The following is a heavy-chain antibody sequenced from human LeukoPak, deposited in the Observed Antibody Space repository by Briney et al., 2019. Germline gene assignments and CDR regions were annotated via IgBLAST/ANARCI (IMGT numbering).Heavy chain of an antibody. Sequence: PGRSLRLSCAASGFMFRAYGMHWVRQAPGKGLEWLAVTSYDGGNTYYAASVKGRFTISRDNSKNTLNLQMNSLRVEDTAVYYCARGSGSCFDLWGQGTLVTVSS. V-gene: IGHV3-30*03. CDR3: ARGSGSCFDL. CDR1: GFMFRAYG. J-gene: IGHJ5*02. D-gene: IGHD1-26*01. CDR2: TSYDGGNT.